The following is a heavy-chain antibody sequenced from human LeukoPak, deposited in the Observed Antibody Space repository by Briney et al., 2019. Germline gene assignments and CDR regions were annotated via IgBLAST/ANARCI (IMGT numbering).Heavy chain of an antibody. CDR2: LSGSGTTT. V-gene: IGHV3-23*01. J-gene: IGHJ4*02. D-gene: IGHD3-22*01. CDR3: TKDYDTVGYYSSDY. CDR1: GFTFSDYA. Sequence: PGGSLRLSCAASGFTFSDYAMSWVRQVPGKGLEWVSTLSGSGTTTFYANSVKGRFTISRDSSKNTLYLQMHSLRAADTALYYCTKDYDTVGYYSSDYWGQGTLVTVSS.